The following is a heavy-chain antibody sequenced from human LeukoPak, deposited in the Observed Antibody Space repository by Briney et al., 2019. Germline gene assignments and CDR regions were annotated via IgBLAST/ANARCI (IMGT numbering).Heavy chain of an antibody. CDR3: ARLVGYCSGGSCYYFDY. CDR1: GYSFTSYW. J-gene: IGHJ4*02. CDR2: IYRGDSDT. Sequence: GESLKISCKGSGYSFTSYWIGWVRQMPGKGLGWMGIIYRGDSDTRYSPFFQGQVTISAAKSIRTAYLQCSSLKAEHTAMYYCARLVGYCSGGSCYYFDYWGQGTLVTVSS. V-gene: IGHV5-51*01. D-gene: IGHD2-15*01.